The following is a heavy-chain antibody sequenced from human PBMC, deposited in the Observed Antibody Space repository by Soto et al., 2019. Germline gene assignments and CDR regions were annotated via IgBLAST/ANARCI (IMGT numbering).Heavy chain of an antibody. V-gene: IGHV3-33*01. J-gene: IGHJ3*02. D-gene: IGHD6-19*01. Sequence: QVQLVESGGGVVQPGRSLRLSCAASGFTFSSYGMHWVRQAPGKGLEWVAVIWYDGSNKYYADSVKGRLTISRDNSKNTLYLQMNSLRAEDTAVYYCARSSSGWASDAFDIWGQGTMVTVSS. CDR2: IWYDGSNK. CDR1: GFTFSSYG. CDR3: ARSSSGWASDAFDI.